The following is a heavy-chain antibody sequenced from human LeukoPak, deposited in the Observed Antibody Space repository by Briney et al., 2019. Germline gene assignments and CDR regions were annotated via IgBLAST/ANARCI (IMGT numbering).Heavy chain of an antibody. V-gene: IGHV4-59*11. J-gene: IGHJ4*02. Sequence: MTSETLSLTCTVSGGSISSHYWSWIRQPPGKGLEWIGYIYYSGSTNYNPSLKSRVTISVDTSKNQFSLKLSSVTAADTAVYYCARGPYYYDSSYFDYWGQGTLVTVSS. CDR2: IYYSGST. D-gene: IGHD3-22*01. CDR1: GGSISSHY. CDR3: ARGPYYYDSSYFDY.